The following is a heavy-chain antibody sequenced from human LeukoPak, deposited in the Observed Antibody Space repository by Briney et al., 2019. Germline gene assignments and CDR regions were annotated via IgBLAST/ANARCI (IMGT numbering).Heavy chain of an antibody. CDR3: ARGVATISPFDY. CDR2: ISAYNGNT. CDR1: GYTFTSHG. J-gene: IGHJ4*02. Sequence: ASVKVSCKASGYTFTSHGISWVREAPGQGLEWMGWISAYNGNTNYAQKLQGRVTMTTDTSTSTAYMELRSLRSDDTAVYYCARGVATISPFDYWGQGTLVTVSS. D-gene: IGHD5-12*01. V-gene: IGHV1-18*01.